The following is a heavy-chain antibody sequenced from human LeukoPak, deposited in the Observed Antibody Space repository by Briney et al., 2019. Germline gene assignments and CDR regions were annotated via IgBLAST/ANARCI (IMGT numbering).Heavy chain of an antibody. D-gene: IGHD2/OR15-2a*01. V-gene: IGHV1-69-2*01. CDR1: GYNFIDYY. J-gene: IGHJ4*02. Sequence: GASVKVSCKASGYNFIDYYTHWAQQTPGKGLEWMGRVDPEHGDTKYAEMFQGRLTITADPSTDTAYMELSSLRSEDTAVYFCTRCRATLRAPLDYWGQGTLVTVSS. CDR2: VDPEHGDT. CDR3: TRCRATLRAPLDY.